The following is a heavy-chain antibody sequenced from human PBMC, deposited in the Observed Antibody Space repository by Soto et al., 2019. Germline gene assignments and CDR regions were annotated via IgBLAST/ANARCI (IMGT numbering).Heavy chain of an antibody. D-gene: IGHD2-21*01. Sequence: PRGSLRLSCATSGFSFSYSYMIWIRQAPGKGLEWISYISPRSTFRDYAESVKGRFTISRDSVKNSLYLQMNNLTAGDTGVYYCARGGGGGLFDPWGQGSLVTVSS. CDR1: GFSFSYSY. CDR3: ARGGGGGLFDP. J-gene: IGHJ5*02. CDR2: ISPRSTFR. V-gene: IGHV3-11*06.